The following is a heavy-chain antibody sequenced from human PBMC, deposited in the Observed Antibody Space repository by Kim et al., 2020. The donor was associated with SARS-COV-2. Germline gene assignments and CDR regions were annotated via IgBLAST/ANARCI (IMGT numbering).Heavy chain of an antibody. V-gene: IGHV3-33*01. CDR2: IWYDGSNK. Sequence: GGSLRLSCAASGFTFSSYGMHWVRQAPGKGLEWVAVIWYDGSNKYYADSVKGRFTISRDNSKNTLYLQMNSLRAEDTAVYYCAREEVAGLGYYYGMDVWGQGTTVTVSS. CDR3: AREEVAGLGYYYGMDV. J-gene: IGHJ6*02. CDR1: GFTFSSYG. D-gene: IGHD7-27*01.